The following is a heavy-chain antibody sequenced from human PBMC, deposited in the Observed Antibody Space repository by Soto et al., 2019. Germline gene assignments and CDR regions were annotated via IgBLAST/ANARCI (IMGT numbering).Heavy chain of an antibody. CDR3: ARDRDSLAAAEHYYYYGMDV. CDR1: GFTVSSYS. CDR2: ISSSSSYI. D-gene: IGHD6-13*01. V-gene: IGHV3-21*01. J-gene: IGHJ6*02. Sequence: GGSLRLSCAAYGFTVSSYSMNWVRQDPGKGREWVSSISSSSSYIYYADSVKGRFTISRHNAKNSLYLQMKSLRAEDTAVYYWARDRDSLAAAEHYYYYGMDVWGQGTTVTVSS.